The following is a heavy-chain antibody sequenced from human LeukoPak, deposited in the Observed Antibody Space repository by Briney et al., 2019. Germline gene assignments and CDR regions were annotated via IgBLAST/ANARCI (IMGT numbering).Heavy chain of an antibody. Sequence: ASVKVSCKASGYTFTGYYMHWVRQAPGQGLEWMGWINPNSGGTNYAQKFQGRVTMTRDTSISTAYMELSRLRSDDTAVYYCASSREPNSGSYSAPPEFDYWGQGTLVTVSS. CDR2: INPNSGGT. V-gene: IGHV1-2*02. D-gene: IGHD1-26*01. CDR3: ASSREPNSGSYSAPPEFDY. CDR1: GYTFTGYY. J-gene: IGHJ4*02.